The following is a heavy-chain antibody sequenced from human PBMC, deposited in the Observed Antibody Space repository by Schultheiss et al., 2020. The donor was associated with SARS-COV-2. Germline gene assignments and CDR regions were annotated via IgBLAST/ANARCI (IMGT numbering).Heavy chain of an antibody. J-gene: IGHJ2*01. CDR3: AKDLSGIAARPRYWYFDL. Sequence: GESLKISCAASGFTFSSYAMSWVRQAPGKGLEWVSAISGSGGSTYYADSVKGRFTISRDNSKNTLYLQMNSLRAEDTAVYYCAKDLSGIAARPRYWYFDLWGRGTLVTVSS. V-gene: IGHV3-23*01. CDR2: ISGSGGST. CDR1: GFTFSSYA. D-gene: IGHD6-6*01.